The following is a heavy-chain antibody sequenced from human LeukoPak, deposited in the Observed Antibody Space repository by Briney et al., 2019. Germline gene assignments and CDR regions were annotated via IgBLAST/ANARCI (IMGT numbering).Heavy chain of an antibody. CDR1: GFTFSTYA. J-gene: IGHJ3*02. D-gene: IGHD3-22*01. CDR3: AKDRFHYYDSSAIRMGAFDI. Sequence: PGRSLRLSCAASGFTFSTYAMHWVRQAPGKGLEWVALISYDESDKNSADSVKGRFTISRDNSKNTLYLQMNSLRSEDTAVYYCAKDRFHYYDSSAIRMGAFDIWGQGTMVTVSS. V-gene: IGHV3-30*18. CDR2: ISYDESDK.